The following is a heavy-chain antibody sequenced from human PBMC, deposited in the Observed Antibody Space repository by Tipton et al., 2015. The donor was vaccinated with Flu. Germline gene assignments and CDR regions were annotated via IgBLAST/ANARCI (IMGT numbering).Heavy chain of an antibody. CDR2: IYNTGLT. CDR1: GASVNIENSY. V-gene: IGHV4-39*07. D-gene: IGHD1-1*01. J-gene: IGHJ5*02. Sequence: TLSLTCTVSGASVNIENSYWVWIRKSLGRGLEWIGTIYNTGLTNYNPSLKSRVTVSLDMSKNQFSLNVSLVTAADTATYFWARGNWNSNYDNWFDPWGQGTPVTVSS. CDR3: ARGNWNSNYDNWFDP.